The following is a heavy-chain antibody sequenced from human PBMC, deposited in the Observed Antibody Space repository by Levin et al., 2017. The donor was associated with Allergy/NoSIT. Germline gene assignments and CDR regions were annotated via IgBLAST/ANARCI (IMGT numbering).Heavy chain of an antibody. CDR3: TAWGTYRSLPFDY. CDR2: IKSSTDGGTT. Sequence: SCAASGFSFSDAWMSWVRQAPGKGLEWIGRIKSSTDGGTTDYAAPVKGRFTMSRDDSKNTLYLQLNSLKTEDTALYYCTAWGTYRSLPFDYWGQGVMVTVSS. D-gene: IGHD3-16*02. J-gene: IGHJ4*02. CDR1: GFSFSDAW. V-gene: IGHV3-15*01.